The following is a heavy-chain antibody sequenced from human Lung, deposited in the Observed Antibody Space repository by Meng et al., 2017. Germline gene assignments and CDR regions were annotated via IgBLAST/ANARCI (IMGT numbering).Heavy chain of an antibody. J-gene: IGHJ4*02. CDR1: GGSFSDYY. CDR3: ARGPTTMAHDFDY. CDR2: INHSGST. D-gene: IGHD4-11*01. V-gene: IGHV4-34*01. Sequence: VQLQQGGAGLLNPSETLSLPCVVSGGSFSDYYWSWIRQPPGKGLEWIGEINHSGSTNYNPSLESRATISVDTSQNNLSLKLSSVTAADSAVYYCARGPTTMAHDFDYWGQGTLVTVSS.